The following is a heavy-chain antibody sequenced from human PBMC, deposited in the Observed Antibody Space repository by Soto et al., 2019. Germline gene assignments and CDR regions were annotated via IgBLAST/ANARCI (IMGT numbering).Heavy chain of an antibody. CDR3: AKDPYSSSSNVDY. CDR2: ISYDGSNK. D-gene: IGHD6-6*01. CDR1: GFTFSSYG. V-gene: IGHV3-30*18. J-gene: IGHJ4*02. Sequence: GGSLRLSCAASGFTFSSYGMHWVRPAPGKGLEWVAVISYDGSNKYYADSVKGRFTISRDNSKNTLYLQMNSLRAEDTAVYYCAKDPYSSSSNVDYWGQGTLVTVSS.